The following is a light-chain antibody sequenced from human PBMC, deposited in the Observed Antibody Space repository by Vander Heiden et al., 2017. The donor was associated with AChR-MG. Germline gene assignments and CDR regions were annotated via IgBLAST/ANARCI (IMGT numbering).Light chain of an antibody. V-gene: IGLV4-69*01. CDR2: LNSDGSH. J-gene: IGLJ1*01. Sequence: QLVLTQSPSASASLAPSVKLTSTLSSGHSSYAIEWHQQQPEKGPRYLMKLNSDGSHSKGDGIPDRFSGSSSGAERYLTISSLQSEDEADYYCQTWGTGIQVFGTGTKVTVL. CDR3: QTWGTGIQV. CDR1: SGHSSYA.